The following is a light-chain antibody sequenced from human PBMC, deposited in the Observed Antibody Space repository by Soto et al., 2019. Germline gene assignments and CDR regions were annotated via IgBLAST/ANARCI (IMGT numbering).Light chain of an antibody. Sequence: EIVLTQSPGTLSLSPGEGATLSCRASQSVSSSYIAWYQQRPGQTPSLPIYGASSRATGIPDRFSGSGSGTDFTLTINRLEPEDFAVYYCQQYGSSPGTFGQGTKVDNK. J-gene: IGKJ1*01. CDR2: GAS. CDR3: QQYGSSPGT. V-gene: IGKV3-20*01. CDR1: QSVSSSY.